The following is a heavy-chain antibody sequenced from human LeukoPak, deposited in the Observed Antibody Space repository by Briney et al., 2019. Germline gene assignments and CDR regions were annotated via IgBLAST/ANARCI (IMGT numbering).Heavy chain of an antibody. CDR2: IYTSGST. CDR3: ALDFDY. V-gene: IGHV4-61*02. CDR1: GGSISSGSYY. J-gene: IGHJ4*02. Sequence: PSQTLSPTCTVSGGSISSGSYYWSWIRQPAGKGLEWIRRIYTSGSTNYNPSLKSRVTISVDTSKNQFSLKLSSVTAADTAVYYCALDFDYWGQGTLVTVSS.